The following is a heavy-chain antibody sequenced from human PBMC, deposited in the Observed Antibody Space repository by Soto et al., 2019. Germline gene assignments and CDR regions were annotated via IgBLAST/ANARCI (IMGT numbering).Heavy chain of an antibody. V-gene: IGHV5-51*01. J-gene: IGHJ4*02. CDR1: GYTFTSYW. Sequence: GESLKICCKGSGYTFTSYWIAWVRQMPGKGLEWMGIIYPGDSDTRYSPSFQGQVSISADKSISTAYLQWSSLKASDTAMYYCARQDGSALYYFDYWGQGTLVTVSS. D-gene: IGHD6-19*01. CDR3: ARQDGSALYYFDY. CDR2: IYPGDSDT.